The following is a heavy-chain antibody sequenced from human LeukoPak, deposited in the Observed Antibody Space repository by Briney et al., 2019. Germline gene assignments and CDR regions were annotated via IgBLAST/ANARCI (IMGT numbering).Heavy chain of an antibody. CDR2: IYDSGST. V-gene: IGHV4-30-4*08. CDR3: ARDQEYDFWSGSQAGHAFDI. D-gene: IGHD3-3*01. CDR1: GGSISSGDYY. Sequence: SETLSLTCTVSGGSISSGDYYWSWIGQPPGKGLEWIGYIYDSGSTYYNPSLESRVSISVGTSKSQFYLKLSSVTAADTAVYYCARDQEYDFWSGSQAGHAFDIWGQGTMVTVSS. J-gene: IGHJ3*02.